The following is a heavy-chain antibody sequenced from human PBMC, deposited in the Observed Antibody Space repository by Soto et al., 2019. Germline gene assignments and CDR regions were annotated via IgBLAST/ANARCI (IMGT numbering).Heavy chain of an antibody. Sequence: QVQLVQSGAEVKKPGSSVKVSCKASGGTLSNYGISWVRQAPGQGLEWMGGIIPVFGTANYAQKFQGRVTITADESTTTVYMDVSSLRSDDTAVYYCARGDATKIVVTTYYGMDVWGQGTTATVSS. CDR3: ARGDATKIVVTTYYGMDV. J-gene: IGHJ6*02. V-gene: IGHV1-69*12. CDR2: IIPVFGTA. CDR1: GGTLSNYG. D-gene: IGHD4-17*01.